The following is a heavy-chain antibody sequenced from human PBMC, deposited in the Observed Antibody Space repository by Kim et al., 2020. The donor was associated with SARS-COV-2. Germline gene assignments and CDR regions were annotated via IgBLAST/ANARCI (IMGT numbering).Heavy chain of an antibody. J-gene: IGHJ4*02. CDR2: IYSGGPT. Sequence: IYSGGPTNSNPSLKRRVTISIDTSKNQFSLKLSSVTAADTAVYYCVKGLNWGQGTLVTVSS. V-gene: IGHV4-39*01. CDR3: VKGLN.